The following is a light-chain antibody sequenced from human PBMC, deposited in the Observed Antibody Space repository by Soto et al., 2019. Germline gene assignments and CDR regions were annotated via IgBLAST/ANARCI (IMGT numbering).Light chain of an antibody. Sequence: QSALTQPASVSGSPGQSITISCTGTSGDVGGSDFVSWYQLHPGEAPKVLIYDVRNRPSGISNRFSASKSGNTASLTISGLQAEDEAEYYCSSYTTINTAVFGGGTKLTVL. CDR1: SGDVGGSDF. J-gene: IGLJ3*02. CDR2: DVR. V-gene: IGLV2-14*03. CDR3: SSYTTINTAV.